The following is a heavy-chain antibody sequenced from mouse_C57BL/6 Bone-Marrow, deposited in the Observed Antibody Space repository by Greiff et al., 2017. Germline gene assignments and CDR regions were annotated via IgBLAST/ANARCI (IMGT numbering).Heavy chain of an antibody. CDR1: GFTFSDYG. Sequence: DVQLVESGGGLVKPGGSLKLSCAASGFTFSDYGMHWVRQAPEKGLEWVAYISSGSSTIYYADTVKGRFTISRDNAKNTLFLQMTSLRSEDTAMYYCAFNYYGSSFWYFDVWGTGTTVTVSS. J-gene: IGHJ1*03. CDR3: AFNYYGSSFWYFDV. V-gene: IGHV5-17*01. CDR2: ISSGSSTI. D-gene: IGHD1-1*01.